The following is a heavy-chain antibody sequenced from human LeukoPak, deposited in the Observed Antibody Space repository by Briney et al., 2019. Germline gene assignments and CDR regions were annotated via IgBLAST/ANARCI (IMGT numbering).Heavy chain of an antibody. CDR2: INPNSGGT. V-gene: IGHV1-2*06. CDR3: AREPDSSGYYFDY. CDR1: GYTFTGYY. J-gene: IGHJ4*02. D-gene: IGHD3-22*01. Sequence: ASVKVSCKASGYTFTGYYMHWVRQAPGQGLEWMGRINPNSGGTNYAQKFQGRVTMTRDTSISTAYMELSRLRSDDTAVYYCAREPDSSGYYFDYWGQGTLVTVSS.